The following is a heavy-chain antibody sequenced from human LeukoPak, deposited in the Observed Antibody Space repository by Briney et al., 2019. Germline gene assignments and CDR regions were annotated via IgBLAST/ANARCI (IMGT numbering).Heavy chain of an antibody. CDR3: ARDSGYDSGPNYYYYYGMDV. CDR1: GFTFDDYG. CDR2: INWNGGST. V-gene: IGHV3-20*01. J-gene: IGHJ6*02. D-gene: IGHD5-12*01. Sequence: RPGGSLRLSSAASGFTFDDYGMSWVRQAPGKGLEWVSGINWNGGSTGYADSVKGRFTISRDNAKNSLYLQMNSLRAEDTALYHCARDSGYDSGPNYYYYYGMDVWGQGTTVTVSS.